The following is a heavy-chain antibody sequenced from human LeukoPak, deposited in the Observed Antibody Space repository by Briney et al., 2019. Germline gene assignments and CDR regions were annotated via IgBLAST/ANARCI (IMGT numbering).Heavy chain of an antibody. Sequence: GGSLRLSCAASGFTFSSYAMSWVRQAPGKGLEWVSAISGSGGSTYYADSVKGRFTISRDNSKNTLYLQMNSLRAEDTAVYYCARDSGGPDYGDYFDYWGQGTLVTVSS. J-gene: IGHJ4*02. CDR2: ISGSGGST. D-gene: IGHD4-17*01. CDR3: ARDSGGPDYGDYFDY. CDR1: GFTFSSYA. V-gene: IGHV3-23*01.